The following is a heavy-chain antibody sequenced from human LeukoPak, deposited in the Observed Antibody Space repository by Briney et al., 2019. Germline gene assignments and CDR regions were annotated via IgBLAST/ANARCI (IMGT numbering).Heavy chain of an antibody. D-gene: IGHD3-10*01. CDR1: GGSFSGYY. Sequence: SETRSLTCAVYGGSFSGYYWSWIRQPPGKGLEWIGEINHSGSTNYNPSLKSRVTISVDTSKNQFSLKLSSVTAADTAVYYCGRLTRGVTDYWGQGTLVTVSS. CDR3: GRLTRGVTDY. V-gene: IGHV4-34*01. J-gene: IGHJ4*02. CDR2: INHSGST.